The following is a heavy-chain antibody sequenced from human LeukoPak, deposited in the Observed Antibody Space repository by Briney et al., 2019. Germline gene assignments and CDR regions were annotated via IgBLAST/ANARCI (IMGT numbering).Heavy chain of an antibody. CDR1: GFTFSSYA. Sequence: GGSLRLSCAASGFTFSSYAMSWVRQAPGKGLEWVSAISGSGGSTYYADCVKGRFTISRDNSKNTLYLQMNSLRAEDTAVYYCANQGYSYGYGRIDYWGQGTLVTVSS. D-gene: IGHD5-18*01. CDR3: ANQGYSYGYGRIDY. CDR2: ISGSGGST. J-gene: IGHJ4*02. V-gene: IGHV3-23*01.